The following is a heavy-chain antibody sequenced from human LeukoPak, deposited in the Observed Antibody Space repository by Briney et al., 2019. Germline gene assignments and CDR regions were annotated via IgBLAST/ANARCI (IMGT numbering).Heavy chain of an antibody. V-gene: IGHV3-7*01. CDR1: GNYW. CDR3: IRAMDV. Sequence: PGGSLRLSCAASGNYWMHWVRQAPGKGLEWVANIKQDGSEKYHVDSVKGRFTISRDNAKNSVHLQMNNLRAEDTAVYYCIRAMDVWGQGTTVTVSS. CDR2: IKQDGSEK. J-gene: IGHJ6*02.